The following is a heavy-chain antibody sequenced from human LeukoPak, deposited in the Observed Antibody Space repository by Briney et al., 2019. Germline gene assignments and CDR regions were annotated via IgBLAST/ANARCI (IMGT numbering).Heavy chain of an antibody. Sequence: GGSLRLSCSASGFSFSSYTMTWVRQAPGKGPEWVSIISGGGDTTFYTDSVKGRFTISRDNSKNTLYLQMNSLRAEDTAVYYCASRRGIAVAGSDYWGQGTLVTVSS. D-gene: IGHD6-19*01. V-gene: IGHV3-23*01. CDR2: ISGGGDTT. CDR3: ASRRGIAVAGSDY. J-gene: IGHJ4*02. CDR1: GFSFSSYT.